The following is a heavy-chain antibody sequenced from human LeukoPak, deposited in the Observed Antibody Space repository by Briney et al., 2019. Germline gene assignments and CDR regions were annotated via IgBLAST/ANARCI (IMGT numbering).Heavy chain of an antibody. Sequence: PGGSLRLSCAASGFTFSDYYMSWIRQAPGKGLEWVSYISSSSSYIDYADSVKGRFTISRDSAQNSLYLQMNSLRAEDTAVYYCARDPQTETYFDYWGQGTLVSVSS. CDR3: ARDPQTETYFDY. CDR1: GFTFSDYY. V-gene: IGHV3-11*06. D-gene: IGHD2-21*02. CDR2: ISSSSSYI. J-gene: IGHJ4*02.